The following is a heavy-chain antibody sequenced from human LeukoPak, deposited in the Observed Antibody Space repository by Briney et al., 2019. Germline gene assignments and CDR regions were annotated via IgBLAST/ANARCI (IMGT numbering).Heavy chain of an antibody. D-gene: IGHD6-6*01. V-gene: IGHV1-2*06. Sequence: ASVKVSCKASGYTFTGYYMHWVRQAPGQGLEWMGRINPNSGGTNYAQTFQGRVTMTRDTSITTAYLEVSSLRSDDTAVYYCARVGPTVSSSWYYYYYMDVWGKGTTVTVSS. CDR3: ARVGPTVSSSWYYYYYMDV. J-gene: IGHJ6*03. CDR1: GYTFTGYY. CDR2: INPNSGGT.